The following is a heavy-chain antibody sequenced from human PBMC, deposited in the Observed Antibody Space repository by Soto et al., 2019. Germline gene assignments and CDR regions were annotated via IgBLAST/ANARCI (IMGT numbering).Heavy chain of an antibody. CDR3: ARGTYGDYDF. CDR2: LSAGGTSA. Sequence: GGSLRLSCAASGFTFSSYAMSWVRQAPGKGLEWVSALSAGGTSAYYAVSVEGRFTISRDNSNNILYLHMNSLRADDTAVYYCARGTYGDYDFWGQGTLVTVSS. V-gene: IGHV3-23*01. CDR1: GFTFSSYA. D-gene: IGHD4-17*01. J-gene: IGHJ4*02.